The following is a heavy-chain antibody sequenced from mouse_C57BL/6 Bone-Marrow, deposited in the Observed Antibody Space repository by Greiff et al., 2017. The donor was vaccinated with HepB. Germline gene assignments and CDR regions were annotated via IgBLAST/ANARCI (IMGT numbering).Heavy chain of an antibody. V-gene: IGHV5-9-1*02. CDR1: GFTFSSYA. CDR3: TRDRELGRYFDY. D-gene: IGHD4-1*01. J-gene: IGHJ2*01. CDR2: ISSGGAYI. Sequence: EVQLVESGEGLVKPGGSLKLSCAASGFTFSSYAMSWVRQTPEKRLEWVAYISSGGAYIYYADTVKGRFTISRDNARNTLYLQMSSLKSEDTAMYYCTRDRELGRYFDYWGQGTTLTVSS.